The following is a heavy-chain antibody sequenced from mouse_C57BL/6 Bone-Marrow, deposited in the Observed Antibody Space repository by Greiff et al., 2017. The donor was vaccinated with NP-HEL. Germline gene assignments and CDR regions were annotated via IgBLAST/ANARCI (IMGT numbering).Heavy chain of an antibody. D-gene: IGHD2-5*01. CDR1: GYTFTDHT. CDR2: IYPRDGST. V-gene: IGHV1-78*01. CDR3: ARDSNYPYWYFDV. J-gene: IGHJ1*03. Sequence: VQLVESDAELVKPGASVKISCKVSGYTFTDHTIHWMKQRPEQGLEWIGYIYPRDGSTKYNEKFKGKATLTADKSSSTAYMQLNSLTSEDSAVYFCARDSNYPYWYFDVWGTGTTVTVSS.